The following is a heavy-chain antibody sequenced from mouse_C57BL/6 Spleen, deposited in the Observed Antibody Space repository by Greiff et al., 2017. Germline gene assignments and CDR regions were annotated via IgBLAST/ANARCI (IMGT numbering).Heavy chain of an antibody. D-gene: IGHD1-1*01. CDR1: GYTFTDYY. J-gene: IGHJ3*01. CDR3: ASPTEVEGGFAY. Sequence: QVQLQQSGAELVRPGASVKLSCMASGYTFTDYYINWVKQRPGQGLEWIARIYPGSGNTYYNEKFKGKATLTAEKSSSTAYMQLSRLTSEDSAVDVCASPTEVEGGFAYWGQGTLVTVSA. CDR2: IYPGSGNT. V-gene: IGHV1-76*01.